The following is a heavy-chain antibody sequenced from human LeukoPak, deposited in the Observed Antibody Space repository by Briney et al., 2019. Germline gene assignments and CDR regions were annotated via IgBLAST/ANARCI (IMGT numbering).Heavy chain of an antibody. J-gene: IGHJ3*02. V-gene: IGHV7-4-1*02. CDR3: AINVLRFLEWPPVGAFDI. CDR1: GYTFTSYA. Sequence: ASVKVSCKASGYTFTSYAMNWVRHAPGQGLEWMAWINTNTGNPTYAQGFTGRFVFSLDTSVSTAYLQISSLKAEDTAVYYCAINVLRFLEWPPVGAFDIWGQGTMVTVSS. CDR2: INTNTGNP. D-gene: IGHD3-3*01.